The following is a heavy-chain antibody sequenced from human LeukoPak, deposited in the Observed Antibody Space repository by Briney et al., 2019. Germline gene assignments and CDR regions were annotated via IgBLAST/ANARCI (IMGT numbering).Heavy chain of an antibody. Sequence: SQTLSLTCAISGDSVSSNSAAWNWIRLSPSRALEWLGRTYYRSKWYHDYAVSVKSRIAINPDTSKNQFSLQLNSVTPEDTAVYYCARQYSSGWSYYYGLDVWGKGTTVTVSS. J-gene: IGHJ6*04. CDR1: GDSVSSNSAA. CDR2: TYYRSKWYH. D-gene: IGHD6-25*01. CDR3: ARQYSSGWSYYYGLDV. V-gene: IGHV6-1*01.